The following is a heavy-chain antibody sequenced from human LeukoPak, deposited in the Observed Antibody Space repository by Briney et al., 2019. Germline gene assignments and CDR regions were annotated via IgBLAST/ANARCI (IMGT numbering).Heavy chain of an antibody. J-gene: IGHJ3*02. CDR3: ARDSGPAVVAELWAFDI. V-gene: IGHV3-30*01. Sequence: AGGSLRLSCAASGFTFSSYAMHWVRQAPGKGLEWVAVISYDGSNKYYADSVKGRFTISRDTSKNTLYLQMNSLRAEDTAVYYCARDSGPAVVAELWAFDIWGQGTMVTVSS. D-gene: IGHD3-22*01. CDR1: GFTFSSYA. CDR2: ISYDGSNK.